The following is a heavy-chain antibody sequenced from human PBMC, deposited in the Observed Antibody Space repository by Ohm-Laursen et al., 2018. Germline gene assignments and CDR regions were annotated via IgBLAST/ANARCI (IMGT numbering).Heavy chain of an antibody. CDR2: ISYTGYT. V-gene: IGHV4-59*11. Sequence: SDTLSLTCAVYGGSFTGHYWSWIRQPPGKGLEWIGHISYTGYTSYKSSLKSRVTISLDTSRKHFSLRLTSLAAADTAVYYCARGSNEYGGLYFPHWGQGTLVTVSS. D-gene: IGHD4-23*01. CDR3: ARGSNEYGGLYFPH. J-gene: IGHJ1*01. CDR1: GGSFTGHY.